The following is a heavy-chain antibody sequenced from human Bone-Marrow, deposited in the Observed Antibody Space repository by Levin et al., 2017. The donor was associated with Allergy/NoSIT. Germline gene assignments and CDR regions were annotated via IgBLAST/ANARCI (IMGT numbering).Heavy chain of an antibody. Sequence: GGSLRLSCAASGFTFSNYAMNWVRTAPGKGLEWVAGISGIGGSTYYADSVKGRFTISRDKTRNTLYLQMNYLRAEDTAVYYCAKDFDDYGQPGLPDYWGQGTLVTVSS. CDR3: AKDFDDYGQPGLPDY. D-gene: IGHD4-17*01. CDR2: ISGIGGST. CDR1: GFTFSNYA. V-gene: IGHV3-23*01. J-gene: IGHJ4*02.